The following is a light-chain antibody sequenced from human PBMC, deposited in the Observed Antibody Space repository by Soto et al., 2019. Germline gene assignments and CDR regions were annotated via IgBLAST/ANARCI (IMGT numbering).Light chain of an antibody. J-gene: IGLJ2*01. CDR3: SSSSPSSALV. Sequence: QSALTQPASVSGSPGQSITISCAGTSADIGAFNYVSWYQHHPGKAPKLLIYDVSGRPSGVSPRFSASKSANTASLTISGLQADDEGDYYCSSSSPSSALVFGGGTKVTVL. V-gene: IGLV2-14*03. CDR2: DVS. CDR1: SADIGAFNY.